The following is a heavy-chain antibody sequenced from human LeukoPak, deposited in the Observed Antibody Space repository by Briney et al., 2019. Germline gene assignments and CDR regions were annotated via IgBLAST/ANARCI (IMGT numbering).Heavy chain of an antibody. J-gene: IGHJ6*02. CDR1: GFTFDDYA. CDR2: ISGDGGST. Sequence: PGGSLRLSCAASGFTFDDYAMHWVRQAPGKGLEWASLISGDGGSTYYADSVKGRFTISRDNSKNSLYLQMNSLRTADTALYYCAKDRIAVAGHYYYGMDVWGQGTTVTVSS. D-gene: IGHD6-19*01. V-gene: IGHV3-43*02. CDR3: AKDRIAVAGHYYYGMDV.